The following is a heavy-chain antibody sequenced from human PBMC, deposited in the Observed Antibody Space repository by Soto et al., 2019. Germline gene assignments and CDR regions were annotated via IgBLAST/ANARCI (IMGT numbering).Heavy chain of an antibody. CDR3: VRDSAYSFDY. D-gene: IGHD2-15*01. CDR1: GFTFSTYT. V-gene: IGHV3-48*01. Sequence: VELVESGGDLVQPGGSLRLSCAASGFTFSTYTMNWVRRAPGKGLEWLSYISTSGSATYYADSVKGRFTISRDNAKNSLYLQMDSLRAEDTAVYYCVRDSAYSFDYWGQGTLVTVSS. CDR2: ISTSGSAT. J-gene: IGHJ4*02.